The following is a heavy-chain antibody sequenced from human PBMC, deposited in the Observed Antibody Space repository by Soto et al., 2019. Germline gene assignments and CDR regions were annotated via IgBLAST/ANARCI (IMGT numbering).Heavy chain of an antibody. V-gene: IGHV5-51*01. CDR2: IYPGDSDT. CDR1: GYSFTSYW. D-gene: IGHD3-9*01. Sequence: HGESLKISCKGSGYSFTSYWIGWVRQMPGKGLEWMGIIYPGDSDTRYSPSFQGQVTISADKSISTAYLQWSSLKASDTAMYYCARHLVPLVYYLSTGPSTRGDDAFDIWGKGTTVPVSS. CDR3: ARHLVPLVYYLSTGPSTRGDDAFDI. J-gene: IGHJ3*02.